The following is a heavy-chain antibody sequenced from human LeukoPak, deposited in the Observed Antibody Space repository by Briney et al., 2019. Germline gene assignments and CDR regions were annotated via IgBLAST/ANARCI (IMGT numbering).Heavy chain of an antibody. CDR3: ARDPPGYYGSGSLPLY. CDR2: IYYSGST. D-gene: IGHD3-10*01. CDR1: GGSISSYY. V-gene: IGHV4-59*01. J-gene: IGHJ4*02. Sequence: SETLSLTCTVSGGSISSYYWSWIRQPPGKGPEWIGYIYYSGSTNYNPSLKSRVTISVDTSKNQFSLKLSSVTAADTAVYYCARDPPGYYGSGSLPLYWGQGTLVTVSS.